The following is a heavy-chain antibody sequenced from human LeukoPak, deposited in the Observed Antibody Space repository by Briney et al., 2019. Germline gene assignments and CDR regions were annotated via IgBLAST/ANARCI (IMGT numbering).Heavy chain of an antibody. CDR2: IYYSGST. V-gene: IGHV4-59*12. J-gene: IGHJ6*02. D-gene: IGHD2-2*02. CDR1: GGSISSYY. Sequence: PSETLSLTCTVSGGSISSYYWSWIRQPPGKGLEWIGYIYYSGSTNYNPSLKSRVTISVDTSKNQFSLKLSSVTAADTAVYYCARTPVPAAIGSYYYYYYGMDVWGQGTTVTVSS. CDR3: ARTPVPAAIGSYYYYYYGMDV.